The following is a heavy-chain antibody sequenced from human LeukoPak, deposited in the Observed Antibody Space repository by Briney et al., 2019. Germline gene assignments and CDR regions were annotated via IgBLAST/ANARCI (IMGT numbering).Heavy chain of an antibody. Sequence: PSETLSLTCTVSGGSVSSYYWSWLRQPPGKGLEWIGYIHYSGSTNSNPSLKSRVTISVDTSKNQFSLRLSSVTAADTAVYYCARANQYCSSTSCNYYFDYWGQGALVTVSS. V-gene: IGHV4-59*08. CDR3: ARANQYCSSTSCNYYFDY. CDR2: IHYSGST. D-gene: IGHD2-2*01. J-gene: IGHJ4*02. CDR1: GGSVSSYY.